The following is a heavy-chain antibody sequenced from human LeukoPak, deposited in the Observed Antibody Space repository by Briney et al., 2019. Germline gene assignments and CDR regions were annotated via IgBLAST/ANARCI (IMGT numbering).Heavy chain of an antibody. CDR2: IKRDGSEK. Sequence: GGSLRLSCAASGFTFSSYWMSWVRQAPGKGLQWVANIKRDGSEKFYVDSVKGRFTISRDNAKNSLYLQMNSLRAEDTAVYYCARGGYCSSASCYLDNWGQGTLVTVSS. D-gene: IGHD2-2*01. CDR1: GFTFSSYW. V-gene: IGHV3-7*01. CDR3: ARGGYCSSASCYLDN. J-gene: IGHJ4*02.